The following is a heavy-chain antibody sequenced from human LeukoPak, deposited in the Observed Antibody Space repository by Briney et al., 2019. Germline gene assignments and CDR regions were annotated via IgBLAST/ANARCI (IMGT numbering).Heavy chain of an antibody. Sequence: GGSLRLSCAASGFTFSSYGMHWVRQAPGKGLEWVAFIRYDGSNKYYADSVKGRFTISRDNSKNTLYLHMNSLRAEDTAAYYCAKEDSRSWSIDYWGQGTLATVSS. V-gene: IGHV3-30*02. J-gene: IGHJ4*02. CDR1: GFTFSSYG. CDR2: IRYDGSNK. D-gene: IGHD6-13*01. CDR3: AKEDSRSWSIDY.